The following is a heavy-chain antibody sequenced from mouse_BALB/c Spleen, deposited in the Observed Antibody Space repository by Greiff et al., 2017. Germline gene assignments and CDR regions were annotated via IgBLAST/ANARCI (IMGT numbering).Heavy chain of an antibody. CDR1: GFTFTDYG. Sequence: EVKVVESGGGLVQPGGSRKLSCAASGFTFTDYGMAWVRQAPGKGLEWVAFISNLAYGIYYAYTVTGRFTIARENAKNTLYLEMSNLRFEDTAMYYCASDYALDYWGQGTSVTVSS. J-gene: IGHJ4*01. V-gene: IGHV5-15*02. CDR2: ISNLAYGI. CDR3: ASDYALDY.